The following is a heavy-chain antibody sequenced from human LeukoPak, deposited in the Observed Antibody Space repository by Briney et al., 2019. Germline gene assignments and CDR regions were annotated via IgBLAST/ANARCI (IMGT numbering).Heavy chain of an antibody. J-gene: IGHJ3*02. CDR2: INQGGNVT. CDR1: GCSTSCYC. CDR3: AKGVTIFGVVPDDAFDI. D-gene: IGHD3-3*01. V-gene: IGHV3-7*03. Sequence: GGPLSLSCAASGCSTSCYCMSLLRMAPEKGVEWVVNINQGGNVTYNVASVKGGFTTSSEAANNTYYLQMSILTAEDTAVYYCAKGVTIFGVVPDDAFDIWGQGTMVTVSS.